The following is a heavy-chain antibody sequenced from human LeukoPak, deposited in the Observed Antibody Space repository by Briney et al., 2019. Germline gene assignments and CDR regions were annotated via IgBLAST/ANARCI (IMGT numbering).Heavy chain of an antibody. D-gene: IGHD3-3*01. Sequence: GGSLRLSCTASGFTFGDYAMSWFRRAPGKGLEWVGFIRSKAYGGTTEYAASVKGRFTISRDDSKSIAYLQMNSLKTEDTAVYYCTRVAIFGAINYYGMDVWGQGTTVTVSS. CDR3: TRVAIFGAINYYGMDV. CDR2: IRSKAYGGTT. V-gene: IGHV3-49*03. J-gene: IGHJ6*02. CDR1: GFTFGDYA.